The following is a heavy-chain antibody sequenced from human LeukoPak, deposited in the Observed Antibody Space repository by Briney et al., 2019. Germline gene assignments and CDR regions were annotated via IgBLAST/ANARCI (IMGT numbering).Heavy chain of an antibody. CDR3: ARGQGWFGETWFDP. D-gene: IGHD3-10*01. CDR2: INHSGST. CDR1: GGSISSSNW. J-gene: IGHJ5*02. V-gene: IGHV4-4*02. Sequence: PSGTLSLTCAVSGGSISSSNWWSWVRQPPGKGLEWIGEINHSGSTNYNPSLKSRVTISVDTSKNQFSLKLSSVTAADTAVYYCARGQGWFGETWFDPWGQGTLVTVSS.